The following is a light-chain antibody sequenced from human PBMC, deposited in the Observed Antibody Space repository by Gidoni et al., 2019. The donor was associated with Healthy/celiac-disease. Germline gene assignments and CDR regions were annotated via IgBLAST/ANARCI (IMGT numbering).Light chain of an antibody. CDR1: SNNVGGYNY. J-gene: IGLJ1*01. CDR2: EVS. CDR3: SSYTSSSTYV. Sequence: QSALTQSASASGSPGQSITISCTGTSNNVGGYNYVSWYQQHPGKAPKLMIYEVSNRPSGVSNLFSGSKSGNTASLTISGLQAEDEADYYCSSYTSSSTYVFGTGTKVTVL. V-gene: IGLV2-14*01.